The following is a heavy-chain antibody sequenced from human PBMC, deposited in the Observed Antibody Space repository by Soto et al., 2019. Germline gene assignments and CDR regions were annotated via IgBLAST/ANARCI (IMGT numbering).Heavy chain of an antibody. Sequence: QVQLVESGGGVVQPGRSLRLSCAASGFSFSDCGMHWVRQAPGKGLEWVAVISYDGSNKYYADSVKGRFTISRDNSKNTLYLQMNTLRAEDTALYYCAKDNADTYESGPPPPGYYYGMDVWGQGTTVTVSS. J-gene: IGHJ6*02. CDR1: GFSFSDCG. V-gene: IGHV3-30*18. CDR2: ISYDGSNK. D-gene: IGHD3-22*01. CDR3: AKDNADTYESGPPPPGYYYGMDV.